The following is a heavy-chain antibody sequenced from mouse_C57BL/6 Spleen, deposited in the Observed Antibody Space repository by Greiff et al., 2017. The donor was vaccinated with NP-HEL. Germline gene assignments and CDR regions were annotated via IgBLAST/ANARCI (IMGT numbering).Heavy chain of an antibody. CDR3: TEWGSSHGAMDY. CDR2: IDPENGDT. CDR1: GFNIKDDY. D-gene: IGHD1-1*01. V-gene: IGHV14-4*01. J-gene: IGHJ4*01. Sequence: EVQLQQSGAELVRPGASVKLSCTASGFNIKDDYMHWVKQRPEQGLEWIGWIDPENGDTEYASKFQGKATITADTSSNTAYLQLSSLTSEDTAVYYCTEWGSSHGAMDYWGQGTSVTVSS.